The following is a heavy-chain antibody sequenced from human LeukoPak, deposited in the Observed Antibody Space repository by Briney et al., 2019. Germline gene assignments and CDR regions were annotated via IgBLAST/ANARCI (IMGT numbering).Heavy chain of an antibody. D-gene: IGHD3-10*01. V-gene: IGHV3-33*06. J-gene: IGHJ4*02. CDR1: GFTFSSYG. CDR2: IWYDGSNK. CDR3: AKTMVRGVSYYFDY. Sequence: ERSLRLSCAASGFTFSSYGMHWVRQAPGKGLEWVAVIWYDGSNKYYADSVKGRFTISRDNSKNTLYLQMNSLRAEDTAVYYCAKTMVRGVSYYFDYWGQGTLVTVSS.